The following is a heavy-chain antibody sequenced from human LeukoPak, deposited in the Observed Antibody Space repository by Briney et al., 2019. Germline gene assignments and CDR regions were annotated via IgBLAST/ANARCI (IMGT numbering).Heavy chain of an antibody. V-gene: IGHV3-48*03. CDR2: ISSSGSTI. CDR1: GFTFSSYE. D-gene: IGHD3-9*01. Sequence: PGGSLRLSCAASGFTFSSYEMNWVRQAPGKGLEWVSYISSSGSTIYYADSVKGRFTISRDNSKNTLYLQMNSLRAEDTAVYYCAKEAVQTYYDILTGYHPYYYYYGMDVWGKGTTVTVSS. J-gene: IGHJ6*04. CDR3: AKEAVQTYYDILTGYHPYYYYYGMDV.